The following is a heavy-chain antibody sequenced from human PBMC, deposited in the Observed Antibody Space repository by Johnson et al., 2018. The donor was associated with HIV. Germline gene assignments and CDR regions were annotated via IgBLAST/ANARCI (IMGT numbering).Heavy chain of an antibody. CDR1: GFAFSNFG. CDR2: IRYDGSNK. Sequence: QLVESGGGVVQPGRSLRLSCAASGFAFSNFGMHWVRQAPGKGLEWVAFIRYDGSNKYYADSVNGRFTISRDNSKNTLYLQMNILRAEDTAVYYCAKAEGATSAFDIWGQGTMVTVSS. D-gene: IGHD1-26*01. V-gene: IGHV3-30*02. CDR3: AKAEGATSAFDI. J-gene: IGHJ3*02.